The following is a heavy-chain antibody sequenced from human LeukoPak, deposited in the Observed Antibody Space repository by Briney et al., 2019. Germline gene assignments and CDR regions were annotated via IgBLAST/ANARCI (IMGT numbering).Heavy chain of an antibody. J-gene: IGHJ6*02. CDR3: AGQQWEQQGRDYYFNGLDV. D-gene: IGHD1-26*01. CDR2: IYLYGTT. V-gene: IGHV4-4*02. CDR1: AGSIRSSSW. Sequence: SETLSLTCSVSAGSIRSSSWWSWVRQPPVKGLEWIGEIYLYGTTNYNPSLKSRVTMSVDRSKNQFSLKLSSVTAADTAVYYCAGQQWEQQGRDYYFNGLDVWGPGTTVIVSS.